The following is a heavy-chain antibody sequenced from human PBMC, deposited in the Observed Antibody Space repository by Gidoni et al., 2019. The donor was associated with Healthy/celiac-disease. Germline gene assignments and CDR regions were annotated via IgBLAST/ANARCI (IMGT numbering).Heavy chain of an antibody. J-gene: IGHJ6*02. CDR1: GGSISSYY. CDR3: ARAQLGPYYYYGMDV. V-gene: IGHV4-59*01. D-gene: IGHD1-1*01. Sequence: QVQLQESGPGLVKPSETLSLTCTVSGGSISSYYWSWIRQPPGKGLEWIGYIYYSGSTNYNPSLKSRVTISVDTSKNQFSLKLSSVTAADTAVYYCARAQLGPYYYYGMDVWGQGTTVTVSS. CDR2: IYYSGST.